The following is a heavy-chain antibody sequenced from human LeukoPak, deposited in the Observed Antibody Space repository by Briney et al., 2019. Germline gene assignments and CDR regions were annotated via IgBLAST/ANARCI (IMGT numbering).Heavy chain of an antibody. D-gene: IGHD6-19*01. Sequence: SQTLSLTCTVSGGSISSGSYYWSWIRQPAGKGLEWIGRIYTSGSTNYNPSLKSRVTISVDTSKNQFSLKLSSVTAADTAVYYCARAEWLAIDYWGQGTPVTVSS. J-gene: IGHJ4*02. CDR1: GGSISSGSYY. CDR2: IYTSGST. CDR3: ARAEWLAIDY. V-gene: IGHV4-61*02.